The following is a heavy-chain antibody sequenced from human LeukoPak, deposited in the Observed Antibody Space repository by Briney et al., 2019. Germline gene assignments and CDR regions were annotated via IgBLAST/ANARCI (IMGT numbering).Heavy chain of an antibody. CDR1: GDTFIPYT. CDR2: INPSGGST. V-gene: IGHV1-46*01. Sequence: ASVKVSCKASGDTFIPYTFSWERQAPGQGLEWMGIINPSGGSTSYAQKFQGRVTMTRDTSTSTVYMELSSLRSEDTAVYYCAGDLEYSSSLILPGLDYWGQGTLVTVSS. J-gene: IGHJ4*02. CDR3: AGDLEYSSSLILPGLDY. D-gene: IGHD6-6*01.